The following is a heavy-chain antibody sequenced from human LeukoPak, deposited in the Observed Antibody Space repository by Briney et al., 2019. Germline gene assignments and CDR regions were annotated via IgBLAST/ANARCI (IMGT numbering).Heavy chain of an antibody. V-gene: IGHV1-2*02. Sequence: GASVKLSCKASGYSFTGYYMQWVRQAPGQGLEWMGWINPNSGDTNYARKFQGRVTMTRDTSISTAYMELNILRSDDTAVYYCASNPTSSTWSMDYWGQGTQVTVSS. CDR2: INPNSGDT. CDR1: GYSFTGYY. CDR3: ASNPTSSTWSMDY. D-gene: IGHD6-13*01. J-gene: IGHJ4*02.